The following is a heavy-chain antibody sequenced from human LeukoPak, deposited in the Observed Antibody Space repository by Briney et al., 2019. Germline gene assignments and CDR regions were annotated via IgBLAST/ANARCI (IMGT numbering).Heavy chain of an antibody. CDR3: ARVHRAYDILTGYYGSYYFVY. V-gene: IGHV4-59*01. CDR2: IYYSGST. D-gene: IGHD3-9*01. Sequence: SETLSLTCTVSGGSISSYYWSWIRQPPGKGLEWIGYIYYSGSTNYNPSLKSRVTISVDTSKNQFSLKLSSVTAADTAVYYCARVHRAYDILTGYYGSYYFVYWSQGTLVTVSS. CDR1: GGSISSYY. J-gene: IGHJ4*02.